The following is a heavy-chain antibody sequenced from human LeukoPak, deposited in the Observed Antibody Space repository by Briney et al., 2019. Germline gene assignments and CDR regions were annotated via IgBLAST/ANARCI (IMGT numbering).Heavy chain of an antibody. V-gene: IGHV4-59*01. J-gene: IGHJ6*03. CDR3: AKGKGGMDV. CDR1: GASISAYY. Sequence: SETLSLTCTVSGASISAYYWSWIRQPPGKGLKCIGYIYYTGSTTYNPSLKSRVTISVDMSNNQFSLELSSVTAADTAVYYCAKGKGGMDVWGKGATVTVSS. CDR2: IYYTGST.